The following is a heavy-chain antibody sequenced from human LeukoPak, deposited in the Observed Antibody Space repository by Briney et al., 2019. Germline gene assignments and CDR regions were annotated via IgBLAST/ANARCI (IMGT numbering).Heavy chain of an antibody. Sequence: SETLSLTCTVSGGSISSSSYYWGWIRQPPGKGLEWIGSIYYSGSTYYNPSLKSRVTISVDTSKNQFSLKLSSVTAADTAVYYCARDGSGSYPPDCWGQGTLVTVSS. D-gene: IGHD3-10*01. CDR3: ARDGSGSYPPDC. V-gene: IGHV4-39*07. J-gene: IGHJ4*02. CDR2: IYYSGST. CDR1: GGSISSSSYY.